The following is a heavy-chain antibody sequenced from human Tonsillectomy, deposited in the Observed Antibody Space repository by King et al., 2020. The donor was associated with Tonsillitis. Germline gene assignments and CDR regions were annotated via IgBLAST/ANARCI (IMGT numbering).Heavy chain of an antibody. V-gene: IGHV3-43D*03. CDR2: ISWDGGST. CDR1: GFTFDDYA. D-gene: IGHD6-19*01. J-gene: IGHJ4*01. CDR3: AKXXXSSXXTGNXXY. Sequence: VQLVESGGVVVQPGGSLRLSCAASGFTFDDYAMHWVRQAPGKGLEWVSLISWDGGSTYYADSVKGRFTISRDNSKNSLYLQMNSLRAEDTALYYCAKXXXSSXXTGNXXYWXXXTLVTVXX.